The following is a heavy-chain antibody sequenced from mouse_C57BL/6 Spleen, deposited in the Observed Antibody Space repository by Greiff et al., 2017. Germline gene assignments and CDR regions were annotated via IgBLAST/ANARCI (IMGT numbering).Heavy chain of an antibody. D-gene: IGHD2-5*01. CDR1: GYTFTSYW. J-gene: IGHJ3*01. CDR3: ARTYYSNYLFAY. V-gene: IGHV1-50*01. CDR2: IDPSDSYT. Sequence: VQLQQPGAELVKPGASVKLSCKASGYTFTSYWMQWVKQRPGPGLEWIGEIDPSDSYTNYNQKFKGKATLSVDTSSSTAYMQLSSLTSEDSAVYYCARTYYSNYLFAYWGQGTLVTVSA.